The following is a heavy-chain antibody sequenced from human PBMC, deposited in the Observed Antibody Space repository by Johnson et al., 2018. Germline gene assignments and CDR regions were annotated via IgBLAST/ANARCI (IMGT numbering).Heavy chain of an antibody. D-gene: IGHD3-22*01. CDR1: GFTFSSYA. CDR3: AYYDESIAEYFQH. J-gene: IGHJ1*01. CDR2: ISGRGGST. Sequence: VQLQESGGGLVQVGGSLRLSCAASGFTFSSYAMSWVRQAPGKGLEWVSAISGRGGSTYYADSVKGRVTISRDNSKNTLYLQMNSLRAEDTAVYYCAYYDESIAEYFQHWGQGTLVTVSS. V-gene: IGHV3-23*01.